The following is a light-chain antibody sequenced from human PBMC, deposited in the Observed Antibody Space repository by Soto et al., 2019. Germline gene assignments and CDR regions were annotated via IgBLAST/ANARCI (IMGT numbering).Light chain of an antibody. CDR2: DAS. J-gene: IGKJ1*01. V-gene: IGKV3-15*01. CDR3: QQYNNWHSWT. Sequence: EIVMTQSPATLSVSKGERAPLSCRASQSVSSDLAWYQQKPGQAPKLLIYDASTRATGIPARFSGSGSGTEFTLTISSLQSEDFAVYYCQQYNNWHSWTFGQGTKVDIK. CDR1: QSVSSD.